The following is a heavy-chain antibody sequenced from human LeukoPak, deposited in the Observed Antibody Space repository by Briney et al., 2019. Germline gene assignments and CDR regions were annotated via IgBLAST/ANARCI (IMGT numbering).Heavy chain of an antibody. CDR3: ARGGAVAGTWAGLLNY. V-gene: IGHV1-69*13. J-gene: IGHJ4*02. Sequence: SVKVSCKASGGTFSSYAISWVRQAPGQGLEWMGGIIPIFGTANYAQKFQGRVTITADESTSTAYMELSSLRSEDTAVYYCARGGAVAGTWAGLLNYWGQGTLATVSS. CDR1: GGTFSSYA. D-gene: IGHD6-19*01. CDR2: IIPIFGTA.